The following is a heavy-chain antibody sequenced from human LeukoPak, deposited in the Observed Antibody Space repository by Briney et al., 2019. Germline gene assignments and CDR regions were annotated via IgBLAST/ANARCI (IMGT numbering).Heavy chain of an antibody. CDR3: ARDHLYSGSYRFHY. V-gene: IGHV3-33*01. CDR2: IWYDGSNK. CDR1: GFTFSSYG. Sequence: GRSLRLSCAASGFTFSSYGMHWVRQAPGKGLEWVAVIWYDGSNKYYADSVKGRFTISRDNSKNTLYLQMNSLRAGDTAVYYCARDHLYSGSYRFHYWGQGTLVTVSS. D-gene: IGHD1-26*01. J-gene: IGHJ4*02.